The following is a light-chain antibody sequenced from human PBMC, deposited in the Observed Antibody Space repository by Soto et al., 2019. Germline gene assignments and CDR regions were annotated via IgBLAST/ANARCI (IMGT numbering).Light chain of an antibody. CDR1: SSDVGGYNY. J-gene: IGLJ1*01. Sequence: QSALTQPASVSGSPGQSITISCTGTSSDVGGYNYVSWHQQLPGKAPKLMIYDVSDRPSGVSNRFSGSKSGNTASLTISGLQTEDEADYYCSSHTSSSLYVFGTGTTVTVL. V-gene: IGLV2-14*01. CDR2: DVS. CDR3: SSHTSSSLYV.